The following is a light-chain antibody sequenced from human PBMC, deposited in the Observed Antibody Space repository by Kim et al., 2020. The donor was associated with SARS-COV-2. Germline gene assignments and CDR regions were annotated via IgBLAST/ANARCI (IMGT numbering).Light chain of an antibody. J-gene: IGLJ3*02. CDR3: ASWDDSLNGWV. Sequence: QSVLTQPPSASGTPGQRATMSCSGSISNIGNGKNTVHWYQQLPGAAPKPLIYSNSHRPSGVPDRFSGSKSGTSGSLAISGLQSEDEGYYFCASWDDSLNGWVFGGGTQLTVL. CDR2: SNS. CDR1: ISNIGNGKNT. V-gene: IGLV1-44*01.